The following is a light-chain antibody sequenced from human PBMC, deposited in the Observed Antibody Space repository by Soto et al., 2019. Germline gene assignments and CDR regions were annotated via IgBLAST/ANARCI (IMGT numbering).Light chain of an antibody. J-gene: IGKJ1*01. CDR1: QCISTY. CDR2: AAS. Sequence: DIQMTQSPSPLSVSVGDRVTITCRASQCISTYLACYQQKPGKVPKLLIYAASSRQAGVPSRFSGSGSGTDFTLTISSLQPEDFAAYYCQQRYNRSWTFGQGTKVDIK. CDR3: QQRYNRSWT. V-gene: IGKV1-27*01.